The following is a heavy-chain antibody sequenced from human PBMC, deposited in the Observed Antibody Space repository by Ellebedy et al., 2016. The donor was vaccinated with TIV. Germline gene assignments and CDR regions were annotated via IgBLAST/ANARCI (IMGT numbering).Heavy chain of an antibody. V-gene: IGHV3-7*01. D-gene: IGHD4-17*01. Sequence: GGSLRLSCGASGFSFRSYWMTWVRQAPGKGLEWVANINQDGSDKYYVDSVKGRFTIARDNAKNSLYLKMSSLRVEDTAVYYCATDGSYGDYRSPTHAFVMWGQGTMVAVSS. CDR1: GFSFRSYW. CDR3: ATDGSYGDYRSPTHAFVM. J-gene: IGHJ3*02. CDR2: INQDGSDK.